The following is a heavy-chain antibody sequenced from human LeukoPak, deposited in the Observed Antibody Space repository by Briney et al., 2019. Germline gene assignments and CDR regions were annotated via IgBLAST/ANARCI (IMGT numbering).Heavy chain of an antibody. Sequence: SETLSLTCTVSGGSISSYYWSWLRQPAGKGLEWIGRIYTSGSTNYNPSLKSRVTMSVDTSKNQFSLKLSSVTAADAAVYYCARGTTVTAVWEDYWGQGTLVPVSS. D-gene: IGHD4-17*01. CDR2: IYTSGST. V-gene: IGHV4-4*07. CDR1: GGSISSYY. CDR3: ARGTTVTAVWEDY. J-gene: IGHJ4*02.